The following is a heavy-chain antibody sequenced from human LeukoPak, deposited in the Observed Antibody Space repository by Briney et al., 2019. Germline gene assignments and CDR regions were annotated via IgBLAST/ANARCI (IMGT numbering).Heavy chain of an antibody. V-gene: IGHV3-30-3*01. Sequence: GRSLRLSCAASGFTFSSYAMHWVRQAPGKGLEWVAVISYDGSNKYYADSVKGRFTISRDNSKNTLYLQMNSLRAEDTAVYYCARDSFTYSSSPYYMDVWGKGTTVTVSS. CDR1: GFTFSSYA. CDR2: ISYDGSNK. D-gene: IGHD6-6*01. CDR3: ARDSFTYSSSPYYMDV. J-gene: IGHJ6*03.